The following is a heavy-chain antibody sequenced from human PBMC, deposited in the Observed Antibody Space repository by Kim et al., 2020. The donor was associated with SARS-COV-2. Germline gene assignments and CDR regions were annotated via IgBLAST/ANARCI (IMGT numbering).Heavy chain of an antibody. CDR2: IWYDGSNK. CDR1: GFTFSSYG. CDR3: APLAVGATLVDV. J-gene: IGHJ6*04. Sequence: GGSLRLSCAASGFTFSSYGMHWVRQAPGKGLEWVAVIWYDGSNKYYADSVKGRFTISRDNSKNTLYLQMNSLRAEDTAVYYCAPLAVGATLVDVWGKGTTVTVSS. V-gene: IGHV3-33*01. D-gene: IGHD1-26*01.